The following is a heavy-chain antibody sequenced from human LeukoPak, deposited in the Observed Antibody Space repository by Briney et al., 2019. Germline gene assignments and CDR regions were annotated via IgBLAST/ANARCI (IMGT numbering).Heavy chain of an antibody. CDR3: ARSLIVASEDY. J-gene: IGHJ4*02. CDR1: GFRFDSFY. CDR2: ISASGAVP. D-gene: IGHD3-22*01. V-gene: IGHV3-11*04. Sequence: GGSLRLSCGASGFRFDSFYMGWIRQVPGKGLDYIALISASGAVPYYAESVKGRFTISRDNAKNSVSLQMNSLSADDTAVYYCARSLIVASEDYWGQGTLVTVSS.